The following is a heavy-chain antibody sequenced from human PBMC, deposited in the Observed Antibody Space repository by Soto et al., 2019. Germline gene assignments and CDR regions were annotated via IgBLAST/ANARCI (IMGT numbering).Heavy chain of an antibody. CDR1: GGSFSSYY. CDR3: ARGQKWELRYYYYGMDV. D-gene: IGHD1-26*01. V-gene: IGHV4-34*01. Sequence: SETLSLTCTVSGGSFSSYYWSWIRQPPGKGLEWIGEINHSGSTNYNPSLKSRVTISVDTSKNQFSLKLSSVTAADTAVYYCARGQKWELRYYYYGMDVWGQGTTVTVSS. CDR2: INHSGST. J-gene: IGHJ6*02.